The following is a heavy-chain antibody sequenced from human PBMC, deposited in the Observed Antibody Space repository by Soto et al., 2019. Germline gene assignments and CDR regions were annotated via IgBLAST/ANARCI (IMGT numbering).Heavy chain of an antibody. V-gene: IGHV1-69*08. D-gene: IGHD2-2*01. CDR1: GGTFSSYT. CDR2: VIPILNTA. Sequence: QVQLVQSGAEVKKPGSSVKVSCKASGGTFSSYTINWVRQAPGQGLEWMGIVIPILNTAHYAQKFQGRVTITADRSPSTAYMELSGLRSDDTAAYYCAACTICSKGGLIWFDPWGQGTLVTVSS. J-gene: IGHJ5*02. CDR3: AACTICSKGGLIWFDP.